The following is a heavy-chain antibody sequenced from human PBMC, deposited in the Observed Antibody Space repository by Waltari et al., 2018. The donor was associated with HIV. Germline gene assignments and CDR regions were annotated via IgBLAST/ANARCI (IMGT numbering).Heavy chain of an antibody. Sequence: QLQLQESGPGLVKPSETLSLTCTVSGGSVSSSVYYWGWIRPPPGKGLEWMGNIYYSENTYNSPSLKSRVTISVDTSKNHFSLRVTSVTAADTAVYYCARGPGYYFDSWGQGTLVTVSS. J-gene: IGHJ4*02. CDR1: GGSVSSSVYY. V-gene: IGHV4-39*02. D-gene: IGHD3-10*01. CDR3: ARGPGYYFDS. CDR2: IYYSENT.